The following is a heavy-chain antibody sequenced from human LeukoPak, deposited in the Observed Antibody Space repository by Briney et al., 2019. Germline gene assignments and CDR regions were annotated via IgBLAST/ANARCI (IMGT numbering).Heavy chain of an antibody. CDR3: ARALGATYYFDY. D-gene: IGHD1-26*01. CDR2: ISYDGSNK. V-gene: IGHV3-30-3*01. J-gene: IGHJ4*02. Sequence: GGSLRLSCAASGFTFSSYAMHWVRQAPGKGLEWVAVISYDGSNKYYADSVKGRFTISSDNSKNTLYLQMNSLRAEDTAVYYCARALGATYYFDYWGQGTLVTVSS. CDR1: GFTFSSYA.